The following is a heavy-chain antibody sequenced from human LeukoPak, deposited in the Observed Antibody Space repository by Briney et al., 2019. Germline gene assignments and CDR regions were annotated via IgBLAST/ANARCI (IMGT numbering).Heavy chain of an antibody. Sequence: PGGSLRLSCAASGITVSRNYMNWVRQGPGKGLEWASVIYSGGSTSYADSVKGRFTISRDNAKNTLYLQMNSLRAEDTAVYYCARDYRVGGQGTLVTVSS. J-gene: IGHJ4*02. CDR1: GITVSRNY. CDR2: IYSGGST. V-gene: IGHV3-66*01. D-gene: IGHD5/OR15-5a*01. CDR3: ARDYRV.